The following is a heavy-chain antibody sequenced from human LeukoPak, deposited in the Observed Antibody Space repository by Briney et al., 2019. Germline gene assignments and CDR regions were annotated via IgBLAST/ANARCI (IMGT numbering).Heavy chain of an antibody. CDR3: IRDFRSADL. Sequence: GGSLRLSCAASGFTVSSNYMNWVRQAPGKGLEWVSVIYSGGSTYYADSVKGRFTISRDNAKNTVYLEMNSLSVEDTATYYCIRDFRSADLWGQGTLVTV. CDR2: IYSGGST. CDR1: GFTVSSNY. J-gene: IGHJ5*02. V-gene: IGHV3-53*01.